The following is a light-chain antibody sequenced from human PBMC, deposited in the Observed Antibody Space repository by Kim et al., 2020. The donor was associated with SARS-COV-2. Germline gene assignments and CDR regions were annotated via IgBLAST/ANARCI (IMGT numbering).Light chain of an antibody. CDR2: AAS. J-gene: IGKJ4*01. CDR1: PHLTSW. V-gene: IGKV1-12*01. Sequence: PSVGPSITITLLASPHLTSWLAWHRQTPGNSPKLLISAASSLPSGVPSTFSGSASQTAFTLTICSLQPEDFATYYCQPANSFPLTFGRGTKVAI. CDR3: QPANSFPLT.